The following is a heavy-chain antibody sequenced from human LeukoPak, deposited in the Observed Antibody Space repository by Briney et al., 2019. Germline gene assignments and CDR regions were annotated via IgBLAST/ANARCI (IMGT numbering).Heavy chain of an antibody. J-gene: IGHJ3*02. D-gene: IGHD1-1*01. CDR1: GGSISSYY. CDR2: IYYSGST. V-gene: IGHV4-59*01. CDR3: AMPYTYDAFDI. Sequence: SETLSLTCTVSGGSISSYYWSWIRQPPGKGLEWIGYIYYSGSTNYNPSLKSRVTISVDTSKNQFSLKLSSVTAADTAVYYCAMPYTYDAFDIWGQGTMVTVSS.